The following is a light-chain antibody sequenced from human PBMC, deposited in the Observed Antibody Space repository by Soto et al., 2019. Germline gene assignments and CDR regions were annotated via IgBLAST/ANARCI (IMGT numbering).Light chain of an antibody. V-gene: IGKV1-39*01. CDR3: QKSYTTPYT. CDR1: QSISGY. J-gene: IGKJ2*01. CDR2: TSS. Sequence: DIQMTQSPSYLSASVGDKVTLTCRASQSISGYLNWYHQKPGKAPAMVIHTSSTLQSGVPSRYRCTRSGTEFTLTISSLQPEDFGTFFCQKSYTTPYTFGQGTKLDIK.